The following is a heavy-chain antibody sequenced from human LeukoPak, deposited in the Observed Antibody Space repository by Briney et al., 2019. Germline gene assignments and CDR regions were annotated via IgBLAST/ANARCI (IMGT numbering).Heavy chain of an antibody. J-gene: IGHJ5*01. CDR1: GFTFSNYG. CDR2: IWYDGSNK. Sequence: GGSLRLSCAASGFTFSNYGIHWVRQAPGKGLEWVAIIWYDGSNKYYADSVRGRFTISRGNSKNTLCLQMNSLKAEDTAVYFCAKDADTATVTWFDYWGQGTLVAVAS. CDR3: AKDADTATVTWFDY. D-gene: IGHD5-18*01. V-gene: IGHV3-33*06.